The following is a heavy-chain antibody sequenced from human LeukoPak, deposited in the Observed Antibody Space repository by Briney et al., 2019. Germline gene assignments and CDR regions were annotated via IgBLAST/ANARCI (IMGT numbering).Heavy chain of an antibody. CDR3: ARETSGTYYNPLGYMDV. CDR1: GGSISIYY. J-gene: IGHJ6*03. Sequence: PSETLSLTCTVSGGSISIYYWNWIRQPAGEGLEWIGRIFTSGVTNCNPSLKSRVTMSVDTSKNQFSLNLSSVIAADTAIYYCARETSGTYYNPLGYMDVWGKGTTVTVSS. CDR2: IFTSGVT. V-gene: IGHV4-4*07. D-gene: IGHD3-10*01.